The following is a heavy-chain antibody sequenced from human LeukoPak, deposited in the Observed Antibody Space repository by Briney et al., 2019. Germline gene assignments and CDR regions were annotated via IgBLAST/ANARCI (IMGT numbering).Heavy chain of an antibody. CDR3: ATREMATIRFDY. Sequence: ASVKVSCKASGYTFTGYYMHWARQAPGQGLEWMGRINPNSGGTNYAQKFQGRVTMTRDTSISTAYMELSRPRSDDTAVYYCATREMATIRFDYWGQGTLVTVSS. CDR1: GYTFTGYY. V-gene: IGHV1-2*06. CDR2: INPNSGGT. D-gene: IGHD5-24*01. J-gene: IGHJ4*02.